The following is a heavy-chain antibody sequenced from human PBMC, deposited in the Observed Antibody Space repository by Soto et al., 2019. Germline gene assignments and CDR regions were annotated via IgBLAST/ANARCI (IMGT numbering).Heavy chain of an antibody. CDR2: ISGSDGST. CDR3: AKDTYYD. V-gene: IGHV3-23*01. Sequence: EVQLLESGGGLVQPGGSLRLSCAASGFTLSNYGMNWVRQAPGKGLEWVTGISGSDGSTYYADSVKGRFTISRDSSKNTLYLQMNTLRAEDTAVYYCAKDTYYDWGQGTLVTVSS. D-gene: IGHD3-16*01. CDR1: GFTLSNYG. J-gene: IGHJ4*02.